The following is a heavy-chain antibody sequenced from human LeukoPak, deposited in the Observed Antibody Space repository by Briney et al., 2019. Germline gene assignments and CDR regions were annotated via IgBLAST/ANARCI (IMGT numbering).Heavy chain of an antibody. Sequence: PSETLSLTCAVYGGSFSGYYWSWIRQPPGKGLEWIGEIHHSGSTNYNPSLKSRVTISVDTSKNQFSLKLSSVTAADTAVYYCARGGRLFTSSSFFDYWGQGTLVTVSS. CDR3: ARGGRLFTSSSFFDY. D-gene: IGHD6-13*01. J-gene: IGHJ4*02. CDR2: IHHSGST. V-gene: IGHV4-34*01. CDR1: GGSFSGYY.